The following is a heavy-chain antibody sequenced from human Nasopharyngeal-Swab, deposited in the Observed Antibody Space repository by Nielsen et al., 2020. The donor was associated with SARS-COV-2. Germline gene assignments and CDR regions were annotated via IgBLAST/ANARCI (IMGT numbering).Heavy chain of an antibody. Sequence: GESLKISCAASGFTFSSYAMSWVRQAPGKGLEWVSAISGSGGSTYYADSVKGRFTISRDNAKNSLYLQMNSLRAEDTAVYYCARDVGLGSFDYWGQGTLVTVSS. J-gene: IGHJ4*02. V-gene: IGHV3-23*01. CDR1: GFTFSSYA. CDR3: ARDVGLGSFDY. D-gene: IGHD2-15*01. CDR2: ISGSGGST.